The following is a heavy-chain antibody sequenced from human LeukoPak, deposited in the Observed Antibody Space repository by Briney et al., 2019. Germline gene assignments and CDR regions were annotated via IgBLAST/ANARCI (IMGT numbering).Heavy chain of an antibody. V-gene: IGHV4-59*12. J-gene: IGHJ6*03. CDR1: GASINSYY. CDR2: IYSSGST. D-gene: IGHD3-3*01. CDR3: ARESFGTDNYYYMDV. Sequence: SETLSLTCTVSGASINSYYWSWIRQPPGKGLDWIGYIYSSGSTNYNPSLKSRVTISVDTSKNQVSLKLSSVTAADTAVYYCARESFGTDNYYYMDVWGKGTTVTVSS.